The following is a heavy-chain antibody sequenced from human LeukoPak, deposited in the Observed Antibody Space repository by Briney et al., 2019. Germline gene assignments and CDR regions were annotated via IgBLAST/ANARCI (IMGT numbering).Heavy chain of an antibody. CDR2: ISWNSGSI. CDR3: ALAEEDYGGNSGHRPFDY. CDR1: GFTFDDYA. D-gene: IGHD4-23*01. Sequence: PGRSLRLSCAASGFTFDDYAMHWVRQAPGKGLEWVSGISWNSGSIGYADSVKGRFTISRDNAKNSLYLQMNSLRAEDTALYYCALAEEDYGGNSGHRPFDYWGQGTLVTVSS. J-gene: IGHJ4*02. V-gene: IGHV3-9*01.